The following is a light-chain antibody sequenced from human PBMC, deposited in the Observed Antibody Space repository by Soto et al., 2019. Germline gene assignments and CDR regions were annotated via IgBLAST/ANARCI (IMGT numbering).Light chain of an antibody. CDR1: QSVSSSY. Sequence: EIVLTQSPGTLSLSPGERATLSCRASQSVSSSYLAWYQQKPGQAPRLLIYGASSRATGIPDRFSGSGSGTDFTLTISRLEPEDFAVYYCQQYGSAGPLTFGGWAKVEIK. V-gene: IGKV3-20*01. J-gene: IGKJ4*01. CDR3: QQYGSAGPLT. CDR2: GAS.